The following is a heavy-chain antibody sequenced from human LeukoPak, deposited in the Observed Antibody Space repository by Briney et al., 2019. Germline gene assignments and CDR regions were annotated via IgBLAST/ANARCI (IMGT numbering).Heavy chain of an antibody. D-gene: IGHD2/OR15-2a*01. CDR1: GFTVSSNY. V-gene: IGHV3-53*04. Sequence: GGSLRLSCAASGFTVSSNYMSWVRQAPGKGLEWVSIIYSGGSTYYADSVKGRFTISRHNSKDTLYLQMSSLRAEDTAVYYCARGVGAVSNIDYWGQGTLVTVSS. J-gene: IGHJ4*02. CDR3: ARGVGAVSNIDY. CDR2: IYSGGST.